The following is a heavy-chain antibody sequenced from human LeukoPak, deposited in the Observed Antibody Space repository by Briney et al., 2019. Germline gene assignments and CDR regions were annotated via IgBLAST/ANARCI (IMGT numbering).Heavy chain of an antibody. D-gene: IGHD5-12*01. J-gene: IGHJ5*02. CDR2: IRSSSET. Sequence: PGGSLRLSCAASGLTFSQYSMNWVRQAPGKGLEWVSHIRSSSETFYADSVKGRFTISRDNARNSLYLQMNNLRGEDTAIYYCARDAGNSGYGCDLWGQGTLVTVSS. CDR1: GLTFSQYS. V-gene: IGHV3-48*01. CDR3: ARDAGNSGYGCDL.